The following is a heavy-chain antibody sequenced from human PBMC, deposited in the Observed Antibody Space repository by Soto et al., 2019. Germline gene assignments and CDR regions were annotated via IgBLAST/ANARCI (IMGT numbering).Heavy chain of an antibody. CDR2: ISYDGSDK. CDR3: VGGQYYFDY. CDR1: GVPFNSYG. V-gene: IGHV3-30*03. Sequence: PGGSLRLCCAASGVPFNSYGMHWVREGPDKGLEWVAIISYDGSDKYYADSVKGRFTISRDNSKNTLYLQMNSLRPEDTALYYCVGGQYYFDYRGQGTLVTVSS. J-gene: IGHJ4*02. D-gene: IGHD3-10*01.